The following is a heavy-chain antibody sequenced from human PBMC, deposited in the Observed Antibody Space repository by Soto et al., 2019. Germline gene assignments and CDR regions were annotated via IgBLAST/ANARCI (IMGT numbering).Heavy chain of an antibody. V-gene: IGHV4-59*08. CDR3: ARHSPPLFYGPGPWDV. J-gene: IGHJ6*02. CDR1: GGSISNSY. Sequence: QVQLQESGPGLVRPSETLSLTCTVSGGSISNSYWSWIRQSPGKGLEWIGYIYSSGSTNYNPSLKGRLTISVDTPKNQFSLKLSSLIAADTAVYYCARHSPPLFYGPGPWDVWCQGTTVTVSS. CDR2: IYSSGST. D-gene: IGHD3-10*01.